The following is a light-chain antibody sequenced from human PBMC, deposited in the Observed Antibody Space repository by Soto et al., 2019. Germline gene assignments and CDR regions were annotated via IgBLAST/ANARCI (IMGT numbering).Light chain of an antibody. V-gene: IGKV3-20*01. Sequence: VLTQSPGTLSLSPGERATLSCRASRFISSSYIAWFQQKPGQAPRLLVYGASNRASGIPDRFTGSGSGTDFTLTISGLEPEDFAVYYCQQYGTSPFTFGPGTKVDIK. CDR2: GAS. J-gene: IGKJ3*01. CDR1: RFISSSY. CDR3: QQYGTSPFT.